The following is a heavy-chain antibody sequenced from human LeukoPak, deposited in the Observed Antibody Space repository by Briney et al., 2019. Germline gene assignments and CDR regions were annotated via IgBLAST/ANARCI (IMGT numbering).Heavy chain of an antibody. CDR2: ISWNGGST. V-gene: IGHV3-20*04. CDR3: ARGTYYYDSSGYYPDY. Sequence: GGSLRLSCAASGFPFDDYGMSWVRQAPGKGLEWVSGISWNGGSTGYADSVKGRFTISRDNAKNSLYLQMNSLRAEDTAVYYCARGTYYYDSSGYYPDYWGQGTLVTVSS. J-gene: IGHJ4*02. CDR1: GFPFDDYG. D-gene: IGHD3-22*01.